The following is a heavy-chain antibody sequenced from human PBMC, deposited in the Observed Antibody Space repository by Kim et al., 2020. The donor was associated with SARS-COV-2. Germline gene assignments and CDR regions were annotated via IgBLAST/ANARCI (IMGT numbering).Heavy chain of an antibody. Sequence: SGPTLVNPTQTLTLTCTFSGFSLSTSGMCVSWIRQPPGKALEWLALIDWDDDKYYSTSLKTRLTISKDTSKNQVVLTMTNMDPVDTATYYCARITYDILTGYHYGMDVGGRWNTVTVSS. CDR3: ARITYDILTGYHYGMDV. CDR1: GFSLSTSGMC. D-gene: IGHD3-9*01. J-gene: IGHJ6*02. CDR2: IDWDDDK. V-gene: IGHV2-70*01.